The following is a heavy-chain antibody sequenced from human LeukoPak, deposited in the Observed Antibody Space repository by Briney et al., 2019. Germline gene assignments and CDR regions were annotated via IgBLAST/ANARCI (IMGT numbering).Heavy chain of an antibody. D-gene: IGHD3-3*01. V-gene: IGHV4-39*07. Sequence: PSETLSLTCTVSGGSISSSSYYWGWLRQPPGKGLEWIGSIYYSGSTYYNPSLKSRVTISVDTSKNQFSLKLSSVTAADTAVYYCARGLRYDFWSGYYGFDYWGQGTLVTVSS. CDR3: ARGLRYDFWSGYYGFDY. CDR1: GGSISSSSYY. CDR2: IYYSGST. J-gene: IGHJ4*02.